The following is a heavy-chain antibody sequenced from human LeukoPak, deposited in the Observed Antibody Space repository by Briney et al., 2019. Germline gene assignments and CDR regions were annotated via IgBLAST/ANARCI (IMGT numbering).Heavy chain of an antibody. V-gene: IGHV4-39*01. CDR2: IYYSGST. CDR3: ARHALTYYYGSGSYSPRYYYYYYMDV. Sequence: SETLSLTCTVSGGSISSSSYYCGWIRQPPGKGLEWIGSIYYSGSTYYNPSLKSRVTISVDTSKNQFSLKLSSVTAADTAVYYCARHALTYYYGSGSYSPRYYYYYYMDVWGKGTTVTISS. J-gene: IGHJ6*03. D-gene: IGHD3-10*01. CDR1: GGSISSSSYY.